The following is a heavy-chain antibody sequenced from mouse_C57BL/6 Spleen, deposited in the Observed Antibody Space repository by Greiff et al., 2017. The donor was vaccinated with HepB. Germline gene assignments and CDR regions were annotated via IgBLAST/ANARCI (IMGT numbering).Heavy chain of an antibody. V-gene: IGHV3-6*01. Sequence: EVKLVESGPGLVKPSQSLSLTCPFTGYSITSGYYWNWIRQFPGNKLEWMGYISYDGSNNYNPSLKNRISITRDTSKNQFFLKLNSVTTEDTATYYCAREQTFITTVVGDAMDYWGKGTSVTVPS. J-gene: IGHJ4*01. CDR3: AREQTFITTVVGDAMDY. CDR2: ISYDGSN. CDR1: GYSITSGYY. D-gene: IGHD1-1*01.